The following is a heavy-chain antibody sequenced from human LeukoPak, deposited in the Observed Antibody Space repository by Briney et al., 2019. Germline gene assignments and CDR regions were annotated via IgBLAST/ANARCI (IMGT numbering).Heavy chain of an antibody. CDR1: GFTFDDYG. V-gene: IGHV3-20*04. CDR3: AELGITMIGGV. Sequence: GGSLRLSCAVSGFTFDDYGITWVRQAPGKGLEWVSGINWNGGSTGYADSVKGRFTISRDDSKNSLYLQMNSLRAEDTAVYYCAELGITMIGGVWGKGTTVTISS. CDR2: INWNGGST. J-gene: IGHJ6*04. D-gene: IGHD3-10*02.